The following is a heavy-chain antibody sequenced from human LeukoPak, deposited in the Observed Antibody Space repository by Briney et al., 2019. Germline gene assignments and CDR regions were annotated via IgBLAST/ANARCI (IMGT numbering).Heavy chain of an antibody. J-gene: IGHJ4*02. Sequence: ASVKVSCKASGGTFSSYAISWVRQAPGQGLERMGGIIPIFGTANYAQKFQGRVTITADESTSTAYMELSSLRSEDTAVYYCARAGRELLLPFGYWGQGTLVTVSS. V-gene: IGHV1-69*01. CDR3: ARAGRELLLPFGY. D-gene: IGHD1-26*01. CDR2: IIPIFGTA. CDR1: GGTFSSYA.